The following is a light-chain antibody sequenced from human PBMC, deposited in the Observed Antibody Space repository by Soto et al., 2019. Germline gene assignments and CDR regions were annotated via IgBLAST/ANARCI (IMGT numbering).Light chain of an antibody. CDR1: SSNIGASYA. J-gene: IGLJ3*02. CDR2: GNS. Sequence: QAVVTQPPSVSGAPGQRVTISCTGSSSNIGASYAVHWYQQLPGTAPKLLIYGNSNRPSGVPDRFSGSKSGTSASLAITGLQAEDEADYYCPSYDSSLSGSVFGGGTKVTVL. CDR3: PSYDSSLSGSV. V-gene: IGLV1-40*01.